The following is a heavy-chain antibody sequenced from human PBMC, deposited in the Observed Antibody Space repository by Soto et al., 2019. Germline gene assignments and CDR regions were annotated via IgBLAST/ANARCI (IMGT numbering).Heavy chain of an antibody. CDR1: GFTFSSYA. CDR3: ARDMDVDTASDY. Sequence: PGGSLRLSCSAPGFTFSSYAMHGVRQAPGKGLEWVAVISYDGSNKYYADSVKGRFTISRDNSKNTLYLQMNSLRAEDTAVYYCARDMDVDTASDYWGQGTLVTVSS. V-gene: IGHV3-30-3*01. CDR2: ISYDGSNK. J-gene: IGHJ4*02. D-gene: IGHD5-18*01.